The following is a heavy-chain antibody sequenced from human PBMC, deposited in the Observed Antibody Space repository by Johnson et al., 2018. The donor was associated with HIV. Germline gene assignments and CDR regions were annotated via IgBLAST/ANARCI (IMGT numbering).Heavy chain of an antibody. CDR1: GFTFIDYY. V-gene: IGHV3-11*04. J-gene: IGHJ3*02. CDR2: SSSSGSTI. D-gene: IGHD3-22*01. CDR3: AREARRYHYDSSNDAFDI. Sequence: QVQLVESGGGLVNPGGSLRLSCAASGFTFIDYYMSWIRQAPAKGLEWVSYSSSSGSTIYYADSVQVRFTISRDNAKNSLYLQMNSLRAEDTAVYYCAREARRYHYDSSNDAFDIWGQGTMVAVSS.